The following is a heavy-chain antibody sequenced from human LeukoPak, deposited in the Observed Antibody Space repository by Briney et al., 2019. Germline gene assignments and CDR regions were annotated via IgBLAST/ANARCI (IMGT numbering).Heavy chain of an antibody. J-gene: IGHJ6*03. CDR1: GFTFSTYG. D-gene: IGHD2-15*01. V-gene: IGHV3-30*02. Sequence: GGSLRLSCAASGFTFSTYGMHWVGQAPGKGREGVAFIGYDGSNEYYADSVKGRFTISRDKSKNTLSLQMNGLRVEDTAVYYCAKVMPPGRIRFYSYYMDVWGKGTTVTVS. CDR2: IGYDGSNE. CDR3: AKVMPPGRIRFYSYYMDV.